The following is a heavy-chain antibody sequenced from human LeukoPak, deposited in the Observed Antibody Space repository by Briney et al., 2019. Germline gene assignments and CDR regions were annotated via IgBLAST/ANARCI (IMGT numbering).Heavy chain of an antibody. Sequence: GGSLRLSCAASGFTFSSYSMNWVRQAPGKGLEWVSYISSSSSTIYYADSVKGRFTISRDNAKNSLYLQMNSLRAEDTAVYYCARVVVVVLNWFDPWGQGTLVTVSS. CDR3: ARVVVVVLNWFDP. J-gene: IGHJ5*02. CDR2: ISSSSSTI. V-gene: IGHV3-48*04. CDR1: GFTFSSYS. D-gene: IGHD2-15*01.